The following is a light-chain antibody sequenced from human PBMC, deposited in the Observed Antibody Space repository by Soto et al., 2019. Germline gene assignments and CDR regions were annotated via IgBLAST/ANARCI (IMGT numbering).Light chain of an antibody. CDR3: QSHDIRLSVV. CDR1: SSNIGNNA. J-gene: IGLJ2*01. V-gene: IGLV1-44*01. CDR2: NND. Sequence: QSVLTQPPSASGTPGQRVTISCSGGSSNIGNNAVIWYRQFPGTAPRLLIYNNDQRPSGVPDRFSGSKSGTSGSLAITGLQAEDEADYYCQSHDIRLSVVFGGGTKLTVL.